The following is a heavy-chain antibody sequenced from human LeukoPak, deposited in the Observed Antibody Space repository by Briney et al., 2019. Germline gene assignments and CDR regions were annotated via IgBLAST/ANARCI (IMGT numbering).Heavy chain of an antibody. Sequence: SETLSLTCIVSGGSISSSTYNWGWIRQPPGKGLEWIGIIYYSGSTYYNPSLKSRVTISVDTSKTQFSLRLSSVTATDTAVYYYARRVVVVPAASHDAFDIWGQGTMVTVSS. CDR3: ARRVVVVPAASHDAFDI. D-gene: IGHD2-2*01. CDR2: IYYSGST. V-gene: IGHV4-39*01. CDR1: GGSISSSTYN. J-gene: IGHJ3*02.